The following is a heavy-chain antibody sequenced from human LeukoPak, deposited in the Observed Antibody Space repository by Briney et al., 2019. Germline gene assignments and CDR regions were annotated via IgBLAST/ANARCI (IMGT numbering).Heavy chain of an antibody. J-gene: IGHJ5*02. Sequence: ASVKVSCKASGYTFTSYYMHWVRQAPGQGLEWMGIINPSGGSTSYAQKFQGRVTMTRDTPTSTVYMELSSLRSEDTAVYYCARGVCSGGSCYSPKDWFDPWGQGTLVTVSS. CDR1: GYTFTSYY. D-gene: IGHD2-15*01. CDR3: ARGVCSGGSCYSPKDWFDP. CDR2: INPSGGST. V-gene: IGHV1-46*01.